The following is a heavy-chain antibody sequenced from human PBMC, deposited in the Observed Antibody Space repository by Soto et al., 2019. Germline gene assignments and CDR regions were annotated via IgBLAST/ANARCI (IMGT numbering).Heavy chain of an antibody. Sequence: QVQLRESGPGLVKPSETLSLTCTVSGGSVSSSDYYWSWIRQPPGKGLEWIGYIYDSGSTNYNPSLKSRVTISVDTSKNQLSLKLSSVTAADTAVYYCASAVYISGTDHWGQGTLVIVSS. J-gene: IGHJ4*01. V-gene: IGHV4-61*08. CDR2: IYDSGST. D-gene: IGHD6-19*01. CDR1: GGSVSSSDYY. CDR3: ASAVYISGTDH.